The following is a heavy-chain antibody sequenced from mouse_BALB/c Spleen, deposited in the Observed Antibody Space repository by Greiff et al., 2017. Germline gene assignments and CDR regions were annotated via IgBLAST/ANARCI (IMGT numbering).Heavy chain of an antibody. CDR2: ISSGGSYT. V-gene: IGHV5-9-4*01. J-gene: IGHJ4*01. CDR1: GFTFSSYA. Sequence: EVKLVESGGGLVKPGGSLKLSCAASGFTFSSYAMSWVRQSPEKRLEWVAEISSGGSYTYYPDTVTGRFTISRDNAKNTLYLEMSSLRSEDTAMYYCARDYDAMDYWGQGTSVTVSS. CDR3: ARDYDAMDY.